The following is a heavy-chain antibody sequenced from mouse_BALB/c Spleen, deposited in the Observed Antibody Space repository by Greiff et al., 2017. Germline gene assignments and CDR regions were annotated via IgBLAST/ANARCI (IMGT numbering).Heavy chain of an antibody. D-gene: IGHD2-4*01. CDR3: ARDYYDYDVAWFAY. CDR2: IDPANGNT. V-gene: IGHV14-3*02. CDR1: GFNIKDTY. Sequence: EVQLQQSGAELVKPGASVKLSCTASGFNIKDTYMHWVRQRPEQGLEWIGRIDPANGNTKYDPKFQGKATITADTSSNTAYLQLSSLTSEDTAVYYCARDYYDYDVAWFAYWGQGTLVTVSA. J-gene: IGHJ3*01.